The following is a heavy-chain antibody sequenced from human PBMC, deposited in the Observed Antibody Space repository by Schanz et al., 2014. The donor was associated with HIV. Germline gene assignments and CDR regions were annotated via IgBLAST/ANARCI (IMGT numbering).Heavy chain of an antibody. CDR2: ITSSGSYR. V-gene: IGHV3-21*04. J-gene: IGHJ5*02. CDR3: ARDKKSGNNDGGFDP. CDR1: GFTFNSYA. D-gene: IGHD1-26*01. Sequence: EVQLVESGGGLVKPGGSLRLSCAASGFTFNSYAMNWVRQAPGKGLEWVASITSSGSYRYYADSVKGRFTISRDNAKNSLYLQMNSLTPEDTAVYYCARDKKSGNNDGGFDPWGQGTLVTVSS.